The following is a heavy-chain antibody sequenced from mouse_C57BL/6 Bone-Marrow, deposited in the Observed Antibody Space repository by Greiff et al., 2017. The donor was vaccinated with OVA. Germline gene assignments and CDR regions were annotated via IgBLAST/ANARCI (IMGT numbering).Heavy chain of an antibody. CDR3: ARQGYYGNLWYFDV. CDR1: GYTFTSYW. D-gene: IGHD2-1*01. CDR2: IDPSDSYT. V-gene: IGHV1-59*01. J-gene: IGHJ1*03. Sequence: QVHVKQPGAELVRPGTSVKLSCKASGYTFTSYWMHWVKQRPGQGLEWIGVIDPSDSYTNYNQKFKGKATLTVDTSSSTAYMQLSSLTSEDSAVYYCARQGYYGNLWYFDVWGTGTTVTVSS.